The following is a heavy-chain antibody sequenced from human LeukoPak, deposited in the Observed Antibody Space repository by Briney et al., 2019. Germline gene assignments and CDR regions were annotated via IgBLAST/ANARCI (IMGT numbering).Heavy chain of an antibody. CDR3: ARLRGNYFPDF. D-gene: IGHD2/OR15-2a*01. J-gene: IGHJ4*02. Sequence: SETLPLTCAVSGGSMSNYYWTWIRQPPGKGLEWIAYIHYSGSTNYNPSLKSRVAISVDTSANQFSLKLTSMTPADTAVYYCARLRGNYFPDFWGQGTLVTVSS. CDR1: GGSMSNYY. CDR2: IHYSGST. V-gene: IGHV4-59*01.